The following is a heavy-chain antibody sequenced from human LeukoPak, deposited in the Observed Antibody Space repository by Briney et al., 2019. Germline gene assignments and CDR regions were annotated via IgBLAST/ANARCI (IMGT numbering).Heavy chain of an antibody. CDR2: IGSGSGGTT. CDR3: ARAPVQYCGGDCDAFDI. CDR1: GFTFSSYA. V-gene: IGHV3-23*01. Sequence: GGSLRLSCAASGFTFSSYAMRWVRQAPGKGMEWVSAIGSGSGGTTIYADSVKGRFTISRDNSKNTLYLQMNSLRAGVTAMFYCARAPVQYCGGDCDAFDIWGQGTMVTVSS. D-gene: IGHD2-21*02. J-gene: IGHJ3*02.